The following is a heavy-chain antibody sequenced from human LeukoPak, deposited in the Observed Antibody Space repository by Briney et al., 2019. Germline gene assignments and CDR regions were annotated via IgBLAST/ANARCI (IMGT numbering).Heavy chain of an antibody. CDR3: ARGKSMVRGVMGYYYYGMDV. CDR2: IYTSGST. Sequence: SETLSLTCTVSGXSISSYYWSWIRQPAGKGLEWIGRIYTSGSTNYNPSLKSRVTMSVDTSKNQFSLKLSSVTAADTAVYYCARGKSMVRGVMGYYYYGMDVWGQGTTVTVSS. V-gene: IGHV4-4*07. D-gene: IGHD3-10*01. J-gene: IGHJ6*02. CDR1: GXSISSYY.